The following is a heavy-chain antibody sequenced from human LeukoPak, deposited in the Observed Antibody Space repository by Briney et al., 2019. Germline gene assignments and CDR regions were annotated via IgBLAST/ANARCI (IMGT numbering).Heavy chain of an antibody. CDR3: ARLSTVDAFDI. Sequence: GGSLRLSCAASGFTFSSYSMNWVRQAPGKGLEWVSSISSSSSYIYYADSVKGRFTISRDNAKNSLYPQMNSLRAEDTAVYYCARLSTVDAFDIWGQGTMVTVSS. CDR2: ISSSSSYI. D-gene: IGHD4-17*01. J-gene: IGHJ3*02. V-gene: IGHV3-21*01. CDR1: GFTFSSYS.